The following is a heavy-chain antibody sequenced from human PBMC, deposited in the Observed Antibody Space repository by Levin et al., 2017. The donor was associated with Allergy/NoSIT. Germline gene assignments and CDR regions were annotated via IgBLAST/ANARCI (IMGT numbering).Heavy chain of an antibody. CDR3: ERDGSGDTHGMDV. V-gene: IGHV4-39*07. CDR1: GASISSGTNY. J-gene: IGHJ6*02. CDR2: ISYSGIT. Sequence: SETLSLTCSVSGASISSGTNYWGWIRQPAGKGLEWIATISYSGITYYNPSLKSRAIISADTSKNQFSLKLTSMTAADTAVYYCERDGSGDTHGMDVWGQGTSVTVSS. D-gene: IGHD3-3*01.